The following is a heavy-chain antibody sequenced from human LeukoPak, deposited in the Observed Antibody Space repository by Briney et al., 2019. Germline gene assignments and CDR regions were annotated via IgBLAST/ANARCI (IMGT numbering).Heavy chain of an antibody. CDR1: GGSISSYY. Sequence: PSETLSLTCTVSGGSISSYYWSWIRQPPGKGLEWIGYIYYSGSTNYNPSLKSRVTISVDTSKNQFSLRLSSVTAADTAVYYCARDVSYGSGMYHFDYWGQGTLVTVSS. J-gene: IGHJ4*02. CDR2: IYYSGST. D-gene: IGHD3-10*01. CDR3: ARDVSYGSGMYHFDY. V-gene: IGHV4-59*01.